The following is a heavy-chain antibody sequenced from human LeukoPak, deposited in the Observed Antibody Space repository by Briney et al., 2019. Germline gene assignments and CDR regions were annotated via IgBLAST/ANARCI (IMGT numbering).Heavy chain of an antibody. Sequence: GGSLRLSCAVSGFTFDDYGMSWVRQAPGKGLEWVSGINWNGGSTGYADSVKGRFTISRDNAKRSLYLQMNSLRAEDTAVYYCARDGELGSPADAFDIWGQGTMVTVSS. CDR3: ARDGELGSPADAFDI. CDR2: INWNGGST. V-gene: IGHV3-20*04. J-gene: IGHJ3*02. D-gene: IGHD1-26*01. CDR1: GFTFDDYG.